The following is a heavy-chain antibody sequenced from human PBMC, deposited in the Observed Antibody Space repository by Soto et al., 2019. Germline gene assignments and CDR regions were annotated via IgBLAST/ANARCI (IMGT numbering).Heavy chain of an antibody. V-gene: IGHV3-48*03. CDR1: GFTFSSYE. Sequence: RLSCAASGFTFSSYEMNWVRQAPGKGLEWVSYISSSGSTIYYADSVKGRFTISRDNAKNSLYLQMNSLRAEDTAVYYCARDGDYDILTGPLYWGQGTLVTVSS. CDR2: ISSSGSTI. CDR3: ARDGDYDILTGPLY. J-gene: IGHJ4*02. D-gene: IGHD3-9*01.